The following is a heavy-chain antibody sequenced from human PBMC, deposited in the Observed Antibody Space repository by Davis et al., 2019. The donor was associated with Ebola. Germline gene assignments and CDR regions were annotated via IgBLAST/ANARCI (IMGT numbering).Heavy chain of an antibody. V-gene: IGHV1-18*04. CDR2: ISTYNGNT. J-gene: IGHJ4*02. D-gene: IGHD3-22*01. Sequence: ASVKVSCKASGYTFTNYGITWVRQAPGEGLEWLGWISTYNGNTNYAQKVHDRVTMTTDTSTSTAYMELRSLRSDDTAVYYCARGEIVDPPDYWGQGTLVTVSS. CDR3: ARGEIVDPPDY. CDR1: GYTFTNYG.